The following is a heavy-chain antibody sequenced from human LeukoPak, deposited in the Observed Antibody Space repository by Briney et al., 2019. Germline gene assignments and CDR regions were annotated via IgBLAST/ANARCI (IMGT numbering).Heavy chain of an antibody. V-gene: IGHV1-8*01. CDR1: GYTFTSYD. J-gene: IGHJ6*03. CDR3: ARAFTDQLPLPEWNYYYYMDV. D-gene: IGHD2-2*01. CDR2: MNPNSGNT. Sequence: ASVKVSCKASGYTFTSYDINWVRQATGQGLELRGWMNPNSGNTGYAQKFQGRVTMTSNTSISTAYMELSSLRSEDTAVYYCARAFTDQLPLPEWNYYYYMDVWGKGTTVTVSS.